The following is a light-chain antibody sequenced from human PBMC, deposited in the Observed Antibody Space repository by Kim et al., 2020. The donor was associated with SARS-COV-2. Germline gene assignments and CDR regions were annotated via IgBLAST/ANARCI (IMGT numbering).Light chain of an antibody. V-gene: IGLV3-19*01. CDR1: SLNYYY. CDR3: SSRDSSGDRPFFV. Sequence: SSELTQDPAVSVALGQTVRITCQGDSLNYYYASWYQKKPGQAPSLVIFGKNDRPSGIPDRFSGSTSGDTAFLTITGAQAEDEADYFCSSRDSSGDRPFFVFGTGTKVTVL. CDR2: GKN. J-gene: IGLJ1*01.